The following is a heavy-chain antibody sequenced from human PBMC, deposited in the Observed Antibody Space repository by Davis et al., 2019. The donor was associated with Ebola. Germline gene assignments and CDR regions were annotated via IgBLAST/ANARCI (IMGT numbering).Heavy chain of an antibody. CDR2: ISSSSSYI. CDR1: GFTFSSYS. CDR3: ARDMAPNWFDP. V-gene: IGHV3-21*01. J-gene: IGHJ5*02. D-gene: IGHD3-10*01. Sequence: GESLKISCAASGFTFSSYSMNWVRQAPGKGLEWVSSISSSSSYIYYADSVKGRFTSSRDNAKNSLYLQMNSLRAEDTAVYYCARDMAPNWFDPWGQGTLVTVSS.